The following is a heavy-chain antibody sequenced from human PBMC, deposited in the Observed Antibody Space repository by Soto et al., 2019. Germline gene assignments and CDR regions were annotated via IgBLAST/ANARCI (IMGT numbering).Heavy chain of an antibody. CDR1: GHTFHNYA. CDR3: AKVSRGIGLVPAALN. V-gene: IGHV3-23*01. Sequence: EVQLLESGGGLEQPGGSLRLSCVGSGHTFHNYAMTWVRQAPGKGLEGVSGISGSGGSTYYADSVRGRFTISRDDSKNTLYLQMNSPRAEDTAVYYCAKVSRGIGLVPAALNWGQGTLVTVSS. J-gene: IGHJ4*02. D-gene: IGHD2-2*01. CDR2: ISGSGGST.